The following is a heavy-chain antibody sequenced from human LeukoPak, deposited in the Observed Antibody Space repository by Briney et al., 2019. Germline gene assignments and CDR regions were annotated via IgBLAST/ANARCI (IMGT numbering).Heavy chain of an antibody. V-gene: IGHV1-69*13. D-gene: IGHD3-3*01. Sequence: EASVKVSCKASGGTFSSYAISWVRRAPGQGLEWMGGIIPIFGTATYAQKFQGRVTITADESTSTAYMGLSSLRSEDTAVYYCASFGVVMDTNTIYALDYWGQGTLVTVSS. J-gene: IGHJ4*02. CDR2: IIPIFGTA. CDR3: ASFGVVMDTNTIYALDY. CDR1: GGTFSSYA.